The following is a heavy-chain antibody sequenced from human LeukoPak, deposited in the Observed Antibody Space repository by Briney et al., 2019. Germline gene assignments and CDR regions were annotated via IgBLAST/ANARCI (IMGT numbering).Heavy chain of an antibody. J-gene: IGHJ3*02. CDR3: ARAGGQYYDSSGYLRAFDI. D-gene: IGHD3-22*01. Sequence: SETLSLTCAVSGGSISSGGYSWSWIRQPPGKGLEWIGYIYHSGSTYYNPSLKSRVTISVDRSKNQFSLKLSSVTAAGTAVYYCARAGGQYYDSSGYLRAFDIWGQGTMVTVSS. V-gene: IGHV4-30-2*01. CDR2: IYHSGST. CDR1: GGSISSGGYS.